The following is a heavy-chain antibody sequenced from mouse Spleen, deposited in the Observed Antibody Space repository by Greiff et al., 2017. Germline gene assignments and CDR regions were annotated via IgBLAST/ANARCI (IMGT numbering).Heavy chain of an antibody. V-gene: IGHV1-19*01. Sequence: EVQLQESGPVLVKPGASVKMSCKASGYTFTDYYMNWVKQSHGKSLEWIGVINPYNGGTSYNQKFKGKATLTVDKSSSTAYMQLSSPTSEDSAVYYCTRRGYDGDYFDYWGQGTTLTVSS. CDR3: TRRGYDGDYFDY. CDR1: GYTFTDYY. CDR2: INPYNGGT. J-gene: IGHJ2*01. D-gene: IGHD2-2*01.